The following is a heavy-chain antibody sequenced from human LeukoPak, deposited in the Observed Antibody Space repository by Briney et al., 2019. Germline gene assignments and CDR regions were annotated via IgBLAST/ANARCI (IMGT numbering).Heavy chain of an antibody. CDR1: GFTFSYYW. V-gene: IGHV3-7*01. J-gene: IGHJ4*02. CDR3: ARDIFSSGWFGELLPGDY. D-gene: IGHD3-10*01. Sequence: GGSLRLSCAASGFTFSYYWMSWVRQAPGKGLEWVANIKQDGSEKYYVDSVKGRFTISRDNAKNTLYLQMNSLRAEDTAVYYCARDIFSSGWFGELLPGDYWGQGTLVTVSS. CDR2: IKQDGSEK.